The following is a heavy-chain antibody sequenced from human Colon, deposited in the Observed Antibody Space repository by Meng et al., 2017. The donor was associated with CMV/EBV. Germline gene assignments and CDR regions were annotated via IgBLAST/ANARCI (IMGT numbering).Heavy chain of an antibody. V-gene: IGHV1-2*02. CDR2: VNPRNGGI. CDR3: AKSFNDFWTGYYPLFDQ. CDR1: GYTFTDYH. Sequence: ASVKVSCKASGYTFTDYHIHWVRQALGQGPEWMGWVNPRNGGIKYAQRFQDRVTLTRDTSTATAHMELRTLRSDDTAVYYCAKSFNDFWTGYYPLFDQWGQGTLVTVS. D-gene: IGHD3/OR15-3a*01. J-gene: IGHJ4*02.